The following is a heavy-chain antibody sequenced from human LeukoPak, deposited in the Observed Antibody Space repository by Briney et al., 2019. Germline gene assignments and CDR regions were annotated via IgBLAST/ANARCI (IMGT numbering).Heavy chain of an antibody. CDR3: ARHEKLGQFDY. CDR1: SGSISSYY. J-gene: IGHJ4*02. CDR2: VYYSGSA. V-gene: IGHV4-59*08. D-gene: IGHD3-10*01. Sequence: SETLSLTCTVSSGSISSYYWSWIRQPPGKGLEWIGYVYYSGSANYNPSLKSRVTISIDTSKNQFSLKLSSVTAADTAVYYCARHEKLGQFDYWGQGTLVTVSS.